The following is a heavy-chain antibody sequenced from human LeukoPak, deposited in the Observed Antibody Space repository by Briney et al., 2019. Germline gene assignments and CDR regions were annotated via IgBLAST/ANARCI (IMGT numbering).Heavy chain of an antibody. Sequence: PSETLSLTCTVSGYSISSGYYWGWIRQPPGKGLEWIGSIYHSGSTYYNPSLKSRVTISVDTSKNQFSLKLSSVTAADTAVYYCARDLYGNYYDSSGYYGPGGWFDPWGQGTLVTVSS. V-gene: IGHV4-38-2*02. CDR1: GYSISSGYY. CDR3: ARDLYGNYYDSSGYYGPGGWFDP. CDR2: IYHSGST. D-gene: IGHD3-22*01. J-gene: IGHJ5*02.